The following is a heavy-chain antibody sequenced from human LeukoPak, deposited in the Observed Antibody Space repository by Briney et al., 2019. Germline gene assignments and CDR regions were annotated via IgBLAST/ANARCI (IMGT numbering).Heavy chain of an antibody. CDR2: IYYSGST. CDR1: GDSISSSSYY. D-gene: IGHD5-12*01. CDR3: ARHRYSAYASSDY. V-gene: IGHV4-39*01. Sequence: PSETLSLTCTVSGDSISSSSYYWGWIRQPPGKGLEWIGSIYYSGSTYYNPSLKSRVTISLATSKNQFSLKLSSVTAADTAVYYCARHRYSAYASSDYWGQGTLVTVSS. J-gene: IGHJ4*02.